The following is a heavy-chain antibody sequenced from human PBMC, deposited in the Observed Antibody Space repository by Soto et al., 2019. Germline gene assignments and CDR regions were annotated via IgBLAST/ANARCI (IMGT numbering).Heavy chain of an antibody. V-gene: IGHV3-13*04. Sequence: GGSLRLSCSASGFTFSSYDMHWVRQGTGKGLEWVSAIGTTGDAYYAGSVKGRFTISRENAKNSLYLQMNSLRAGDTAIYFCARAIGPTLFDYWGQGTLVTVSS. CDR2: IGTTGDA. J-gene: IGHJ4*02. CDR3: ARAIGPTLFDY. CDR1: GFTFSSYD. D-gene: IGHD3-22*01.